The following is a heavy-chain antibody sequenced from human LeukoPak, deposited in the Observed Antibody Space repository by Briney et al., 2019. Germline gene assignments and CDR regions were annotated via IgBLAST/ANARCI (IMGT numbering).Heavy chain of an antibody. CDR3: TTGDCRTTSCYTDYYYYYMDV. CDR1: VFTFSGYG. D-gene: IGHD2-2*02. CDR2: IWYDGSTK. Sequence: GGSLRLSCAASVFTFSGYGMHWVRQAPGKGLEWVAVIWYDGSTKYYADSVKGRFTISRDNSKNTLYLQMNSLRAEDTAVYYCTTGDCRTTSCYTDYYYYYMDVWGKGTTVTVSS. V-gene: IGHV3-33*01. J-gene: IGHJ6*03.